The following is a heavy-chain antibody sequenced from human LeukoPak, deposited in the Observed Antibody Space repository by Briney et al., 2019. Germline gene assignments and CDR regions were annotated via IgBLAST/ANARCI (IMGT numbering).Heavy chain of an antibody. J-gene: IGHJ5*02. CDR3: AREYCGGDCYSYNWFDP. CDR1: GGSISSSSYY. Sequence: PSETLSLTCTVSGGSISSSSYYWGWIRQPPGKGLEWIGSIYYSGSTYYNPSLKSRVTISVDTSKNQFSLKLSSVTAADTAVYYCAREYCGGDCYSYNWFDPWGQGTLVTVSS. CDR2: IYYSGST. D-gene: IGHD2-21*02. V-gene: IGHV4-39*07.